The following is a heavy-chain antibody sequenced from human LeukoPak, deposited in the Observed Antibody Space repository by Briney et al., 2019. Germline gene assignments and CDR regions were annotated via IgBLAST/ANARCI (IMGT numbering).Heavy chain of an antibody. J-gene: IGHJ5*02. V-gene: IGHV4-38-2*01. Sequence: PSETLSRTSSGSGYPIYTVYYWGWVREPPGKGLEWIGSIYHSANTYYNASLKSPVTISIDTTKNHFPLRLSSVTAADTAVYYCGRQLHGSFRPVVDRWGPGTLVTVS. D-gene: IGHD4-23*01. CDR3: GRQLHGSFRPVVDR. CDR1: GYPIYTVYY. CDR2: IYHSANT.